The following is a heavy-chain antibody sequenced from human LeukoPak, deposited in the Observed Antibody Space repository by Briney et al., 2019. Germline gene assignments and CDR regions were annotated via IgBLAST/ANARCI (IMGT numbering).Heavy chain of an antibody. CDR2: ISPNSGGA. D-gene: IGHD5-12*01. CDR1: GYTFTGYY. J-gene: IGHJ3*02. V-gene: IGHV1-2*02. Sequence: ASVRVSCKASGYTFTGYYIHWVRQAPGQGLEWMGWISPNSGGANYAQKFRGRVTMTRDTSITTAYMELSSLRSEDTAVYYCARGLGSGYDSGWRDAFDIWGQGTMVTVSS. CDR3: ARGLGSGYDSGWRDAFDI.